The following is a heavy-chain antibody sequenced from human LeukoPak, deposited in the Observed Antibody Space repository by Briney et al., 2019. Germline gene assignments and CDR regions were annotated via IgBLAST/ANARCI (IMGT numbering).Heavy chain of an antibody. CDR3: ARGRYGPRLGN. J-gene: IGHJ4*02. CDR2: LNNSGST. D-gene: IGHD3-16*01. CDR1: GASFSASY. V-gene: IGHV4-34*01. Sequence: PSETLSLTCAGDGASFSASYWSWLRQSPGKGLEWIGELNNSGSTSYNPSLNSRVIMSVDRSKNQFPLRLTSVTAADTAVYYCARGRYGPRLGNWGQGTLVTVSS.